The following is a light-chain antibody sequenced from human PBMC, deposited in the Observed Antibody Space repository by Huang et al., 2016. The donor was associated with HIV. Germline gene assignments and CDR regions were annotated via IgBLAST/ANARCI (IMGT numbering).Light chain of an antibody. V-gene: IGKV3-11*01. CDR1: QRVGSY. Sequence: EIILTQSPATLSLSPGERATLSCRASQRVGSYLAWYQQKPGQAPRLLIYDASNRATGIPARFSGGWSGTDFTLTIRGLEPDDFAFYFCQQRSNRTPTTFGQGTKVE. CDR3: QQRSNRTPTT. CDR2: DAS. J-gene: IGKJ1*01.